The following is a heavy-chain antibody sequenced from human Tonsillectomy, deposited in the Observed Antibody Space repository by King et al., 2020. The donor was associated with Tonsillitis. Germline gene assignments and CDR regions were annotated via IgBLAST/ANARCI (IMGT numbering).Heavy chain of an antibody. V-gene: IGHV3-73*02. Sequence: VQLVESGGGLVQPGGSLKLPCISSGVTFSGSAMHWVRQASGRGLEWVGRVRSKTNSYAPEYASSVEGRFTISRDDSNNMAYLQMNSLKNEDTAVYYCTSLGDDTVTTFNYWGQGTLVTVSS. D-gene: IGHD4-11*01. CDR1: GVTFSGSA. CDR2: VRSKTNSYAP. J-gene: IGHJ4*02. CDR3: TSLGDDTVTTFNY.